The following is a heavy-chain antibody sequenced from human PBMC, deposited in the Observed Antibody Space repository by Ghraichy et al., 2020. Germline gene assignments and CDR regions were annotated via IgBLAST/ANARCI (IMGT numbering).Heavy chain of an antibody. D-gene: IGHD2/OR15-2a*01. Sequence: SETLSLTCAVYGGSFSGYYWTWIRQPPGKGLEWIGEIHHSGSTNYNPSLKSRVTISVDTSKNQFSLKLSSVTAADTAVYYCARRIPGDRDAFDIWGQGTMVTVSS. J-gene: IGHJ3*02. CDR2: IHHSGST. V-gene: IGHV4-34*01. CDR1: GGSFSGYY. CDR3: ARRIPGDRDAFDI.